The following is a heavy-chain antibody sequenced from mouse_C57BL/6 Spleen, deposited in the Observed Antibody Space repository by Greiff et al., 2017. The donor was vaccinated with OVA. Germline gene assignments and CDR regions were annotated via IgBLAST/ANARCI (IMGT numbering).Heavy chain of an antibody. J-gene: IGHJ4*01. V-gene: IGHV14-1*01. CDR2: IDPEDGDT. CDR3: TTKRDAMDY. CDR1: GFNIKDYY. Sequence: VQLQPSGAELVRPGASVKLSCTASGFNIKDYYMHWVKQRPEQGLEWIGRIDPEDGDTASAPKFQGKATMTAAKSSNTAYLQLSSLTSEDTAVYYCTTKRDAMDYWGQGTSVTVSS.